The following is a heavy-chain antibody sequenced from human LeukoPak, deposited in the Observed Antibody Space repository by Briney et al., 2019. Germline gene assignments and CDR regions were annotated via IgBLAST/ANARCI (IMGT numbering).Heavy chain of an antibody. CDR3: ARESSTSCFDP. V-gene: IGHV4-31*03. CDR2: IYYSGST. Sequence: IPSETLSLTCTVSGGSISSGGYYWSWIRQRPGKGLEWIGYIYYSGSTYYNPSLKSRVTISVDTSKNQFSLKLSSVTAADTAVYYCARESSTSCFDPWGQGTLVTVSS. J-gene: IGHJ5*02. D-gene: IGHD2-2*01. CDR1: GGSISSGGYY.